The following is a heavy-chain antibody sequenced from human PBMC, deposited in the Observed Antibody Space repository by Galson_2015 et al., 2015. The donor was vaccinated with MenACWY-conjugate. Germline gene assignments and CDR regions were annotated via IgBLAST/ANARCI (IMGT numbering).Heavy chain of an antibody. CDR3: ARQMCPTSCYVFEY. V-gene: IGHV1-69*06. J-gene: IGHJ4*02. Sequence: SVKVSCKASGGTFRRHAISWVRQAPGQGLEFMGGIIPPYDTTKYAQKFQSRVTITADKSKNHFSLKLKSVTAADTAVYYCARQMCPTSCYVFEYWGQGTLVIVSS. D-gene: IGHD2-2*01. CDR1: GGTFRRHA. CDR2: IIPPYDTT.